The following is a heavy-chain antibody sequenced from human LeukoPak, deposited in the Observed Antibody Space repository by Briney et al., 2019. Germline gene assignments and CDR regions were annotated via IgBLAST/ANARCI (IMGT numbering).Heavy chain of an antibody. J-gene: IGHJ6*03. Sequence: SETLSLTCTVSGSSISSSSYYWGWIRQPPGKGLEWIGSIYYSGSTYYNPSLKSRVTISVDTSKNQFSLKLSSVTAADTAVYYCARIRDGYSSGWYLYYYYYMDVWGKGTTVTISS. D-gene: IGHD6-19*01. CDR2: IYYSGST. V-gene: IGHV4-39*07. CDR3: ARIRDGYSSGWYLYYYYYMDV. CDR1: GSSISSSSYY.